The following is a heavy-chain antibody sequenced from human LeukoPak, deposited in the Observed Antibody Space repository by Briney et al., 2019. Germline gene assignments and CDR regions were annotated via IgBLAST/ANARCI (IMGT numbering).Heavy chain of an antibody. J-gene: IGHJ4*02. V-gene: IGHV3-23*01. CDR1: GFTFSTYA. Sequence: PGGSLRLSCEASGFTFSTYAMSWVRQAPGKGLEWVSSISASGRSTYYADSVEGRFPISRDNSKTTLYLQMNSLRAEDTAVYFCAKDHRHDYGEYGSLDFWGQGALVPVSS. D-gene: IGHD4-17*01. CDR3: AKDHRHDYGEYGSLDF. CDR2: ISASGRST.